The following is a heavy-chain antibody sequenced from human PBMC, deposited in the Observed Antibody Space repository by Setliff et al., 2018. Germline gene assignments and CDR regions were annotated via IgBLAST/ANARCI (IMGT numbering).Heavy chain of an antibody. J-gene: IGHJ5*02. V-gene: IGHV4-34*01. CDR2: INHRGTT. CDR3: SRGPSKVQFDT. D-gene: IGHD4-4*01. Sequence: SETLSLTCAVYGGSFSGYYWNWIRQAPGKGLEWIGEINHRGTTSYTPSLKGRVTISADTSTNQLSLKLSSVTAADTAVYYCSRGPSKVQFDTWGRGIPVTVS. CDR1: GGSFSGYY.